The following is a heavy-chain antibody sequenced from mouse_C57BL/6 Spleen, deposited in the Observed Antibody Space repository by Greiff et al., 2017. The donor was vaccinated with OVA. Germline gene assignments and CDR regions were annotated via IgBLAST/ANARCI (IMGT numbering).Heavy chain of an antibody. CDR3: ARAQIYDGYLFDY. D-gene: IGHD2-3*01. Sequence: VQLQQSGAELVKPGASVKLSCTASGFNIKDYYMHWVKQRPEQGLEWIGRIDPEDGETKYASKFQGLATITADTSSNTAYLQLSSLTSEDTAVYYCARAQIYDGYLFDYWGQGTTLTVSS. CDR1: GFNIKDYY. CDR2: IDPEDGET. V-gene: IGHV14-2*01. J-gene: IGHJ2*01.